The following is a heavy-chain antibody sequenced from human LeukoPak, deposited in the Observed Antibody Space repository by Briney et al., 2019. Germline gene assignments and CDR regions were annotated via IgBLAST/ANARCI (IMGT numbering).Heavy chain of an antibody. CDR3: ARTIRTYSSSRSLDY. CDR1: GYTFTGYY. Sequence: ASVKVSCKASGYTFTGYYMHWVRQAPGQGLEWMGWINPNSGGTNYAQKFQGRVTMTRDTSISTAYMELSRLRSDDTAVYYCARTIRTYSSSRSLDYWSQGTLVTVSS. D-gene: IGHD6-13*01. V-gene: IGHV1-2*02. CDR2: INPNSGGT. J-gene: IGHJ4*02.